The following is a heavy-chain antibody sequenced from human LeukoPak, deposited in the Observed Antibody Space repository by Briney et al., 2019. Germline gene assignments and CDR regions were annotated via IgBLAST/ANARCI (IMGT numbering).Heavy chain of an antibody. J-gene: IGHJ4*02. Sequence: PGGSLRLSCAASGFTFSSYAMSWVRQAPGKGLEWVSAISGSGGSTYYADSVKGRFTISRDNSKNTLYLQMNSLRAEDTAVYYCSKVPNRELAILGYLDYWGQGTLVTVSS. V-gene: IGHV3-23*01. CDR3: SKVPNRELAILGYLDY. CDR1: GFTFSSYA. CDR2: ISGSGGST. D-gene: IGHD1-26*01.